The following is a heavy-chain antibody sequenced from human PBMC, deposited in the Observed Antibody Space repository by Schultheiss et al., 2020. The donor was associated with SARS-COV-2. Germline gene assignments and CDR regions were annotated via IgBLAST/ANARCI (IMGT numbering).Heavy chain of an antibody. D-gene: IGHD2-2*01. Sequence: GGSLRLSCAASGFTFSSYAMHWVRQAPGKGLEYVSAISSNGGSTYYANSVKGRFTISRDNSKNTLYLQMGSLRAEDMAVYYCARDLSLPAAIPTPYYYYYGMDVWGQGTTVTVSS. V-gene: IGHV3-64*01. CDR2: ISSNGGST. CDR3: ARDLSLPAAIPTPYYYYYGMDV. J-gene: IGHJ6*02. CDR1: GFTFSSYA.